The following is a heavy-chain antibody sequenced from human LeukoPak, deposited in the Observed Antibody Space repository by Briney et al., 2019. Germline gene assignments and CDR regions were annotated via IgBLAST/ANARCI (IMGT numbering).Heavy chain of an antibody. CDR1: GFTVSSNY. CDR3: ARVSGYSSSWYLGY. CDR2: IYSGGST. V-gene: IGHV3-53*01. D-gene: IGHD6-13*01. Sequence: GGSLRLSCAASGFTVSSNYMSWVRQAPGKGLEWVSVIYSGGSTYYADSVKGRFTISRDNSENTLYLQMNSLRAEDTAVYYCARVSGYSSSWYLGYWGQGTLVTVSS. J-gene: IGHJ4*02.